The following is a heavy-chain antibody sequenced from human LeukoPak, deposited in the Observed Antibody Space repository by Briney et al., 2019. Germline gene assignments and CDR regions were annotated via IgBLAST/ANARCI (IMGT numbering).Heavy chain of an antibody. V-gene: IGHV3-23*01. D-gene: IGHD5-18*01. J-gene: IGHJ3*02. Sequence: GGSLRLSCAASGLNFSTYAMSWVRQAPGKGLEWVSVISGSDGSTHYADSVKGRFTISRDNSKNTLYLQMNSLRAEDTAVYYCAKDSQGYSYGYFAFDIWGQGTMVTVSS. CDR3: AKDSQGYSYGYFAFDI. CDR2: ISGSDGST. CDR1: GLNFSTYA.